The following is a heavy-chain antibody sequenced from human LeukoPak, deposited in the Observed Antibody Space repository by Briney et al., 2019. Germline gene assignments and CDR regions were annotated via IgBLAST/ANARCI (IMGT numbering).Heavy chain of an antibody. J-gene: IGHJ4*02. V-gene: IGHV3-30*18. D-gene: IGHD6-13*01. CDR3: AKVSQWGNSRWYEGD. CDR2: ISYDGSNK. Sequence: PGRSLRLSCAASGFTFSSYGMHWVRQAPGKGLEWVAVISYDGSNKYYADSVKGRFTISRDNSKNTLYLQMNSLRGEDTAVYYCAKVSQWGNSRWYEGDWGQGTLVTVSS. CDR1: GFTFSSYG.